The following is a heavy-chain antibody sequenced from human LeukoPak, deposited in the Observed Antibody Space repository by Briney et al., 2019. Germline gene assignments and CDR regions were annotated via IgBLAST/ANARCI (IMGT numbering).Heavy chain of an antibody. J-gene: IGHJ4*02. CDR1: GFTFSSYA. CDR3: FQGEAAAGGEGADY. D-gene: IGHD6-13*01. Sequence: PGGSLRLSCAASGFTFSSYAMSWVRQAPGKGLEWVSAISGSGGSTYYADSVKGRFTISRDNSKNTLYLQMNSLRAEDTAVYYCFQGEAAAGGEGADYWGQGTLVTVSS. CDR2: ISGSGGST. V-gene: IGHV3-23*01.